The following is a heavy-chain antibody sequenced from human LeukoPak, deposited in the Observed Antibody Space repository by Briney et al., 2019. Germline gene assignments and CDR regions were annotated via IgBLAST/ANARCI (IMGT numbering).Heavy chain of an antibody. CDR2: INHSGST. Sequence: KPSETLSLTCAVYGGSFSGYYWSWIRQPPGKGLEWIGEINHSGSTNYNPSLKSRVTISVDTSKNQFSLKLSSVTAADTAVYYCARGPRITMVRGVPPYFDYWGQGTLVTVSS. CDR3: ARGPRITMVRGVPPYFDY. CDR1: GGSFSGYY. V-gene: IGHV4-34*01. J-gene: IGHJ4*02. D-gene: IGHD3-10*01.